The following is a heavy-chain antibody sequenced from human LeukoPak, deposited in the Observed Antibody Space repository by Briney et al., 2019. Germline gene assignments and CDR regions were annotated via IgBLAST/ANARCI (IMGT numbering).Heavy chain of an antibody. CDR2: INPKNAAT. J-gene: IGHJ4*02. Sequence: ASVKVSCKASGYTFTGHYIHWVRQAPGQGLEWMGWINPKNAATNYAQKFQGRVTMTRDTSTGTVYMEVNALRSDDTAVYYCARTLYIASTPGGFDYWGQGTLVTVSS. V-gene: IGHV1-2*02. D-gene: IGHD3-16*01. CDR1: GYTFTGHY. CDR3: ARTLYIASTPGGFDY.